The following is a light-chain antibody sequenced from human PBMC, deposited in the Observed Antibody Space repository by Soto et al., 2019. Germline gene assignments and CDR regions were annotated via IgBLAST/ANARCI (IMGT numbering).Light chain of an antibody. CDR3: QQYNSDST. J-gene: IGKJ1*01. CDR2: KAS. Sequence: IQMTQSPSTLSASVGDRVTITCRASQSISIWLAWYQQKPGKAPKLLIYKASSLESEVPSRFSGSGSGTEFTHTINRLQPDDSATYYCQQYNSDSTFGQGTKVEIK. CDR1: QSISIW. V-gene: IGKV1-5*03.